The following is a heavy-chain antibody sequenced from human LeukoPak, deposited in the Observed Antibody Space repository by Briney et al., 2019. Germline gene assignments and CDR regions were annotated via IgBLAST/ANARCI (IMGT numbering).Heavy chain of an antibody. D-gene: IGHD1-1*01. CDR3: ARDTATTGGGLDS. CDR2: IYTGGTT. J-gene: IGHJ4*02. Sequence: GGSLRLSCAISGFSVGGTHMSWVRQAPGKGLEWVSAIYTGGTTYYADSVQGRFTVSRDNSKNILYLHMNNLRAEDTAVYYCARDTATTGGGLDSWGQGTLGTVSS. CDR1: GFSVGGTH. V-gene: IGHV3-53*01.